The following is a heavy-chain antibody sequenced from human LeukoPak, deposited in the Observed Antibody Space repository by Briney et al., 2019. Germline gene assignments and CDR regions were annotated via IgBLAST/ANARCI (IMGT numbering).Heavy chain of an antibody. V-gene: IGHV4-39*07. CDR3: ARGKISYYDLWSGFPHHYYFDY. Sequence: SETLSLTCSVSGGSSSSGTYYWGWIRQPPGKGLEWIGTIDYTGSTNYNPSLKSRVTISVDTSKNQFSLTLSSVTAADTAVYYCARGKISYYDLWSGFPHHYYFDYWGQGTLVTVSS. D-gene: IGHD3-3*01. J-gene: IGHJ4*02. CDR2: IDYTGST. CDR1: GGSSSSGTYY.